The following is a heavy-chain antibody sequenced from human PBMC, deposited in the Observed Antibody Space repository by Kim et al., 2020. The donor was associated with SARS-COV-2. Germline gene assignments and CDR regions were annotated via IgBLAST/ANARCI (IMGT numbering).Heavy chain of an antibody. CDR3: AREMYSSSCYGY. D-gene: IGHD6-13*01. J-gene: IGHJ4*02. Sequence: YYADSVKGRFTISRDNAKNSLYLQMNSLRDEDTAVYYCAREMYSSSCYGYWGQGTLVTVSS. V-gene: IGHV3-48*02.